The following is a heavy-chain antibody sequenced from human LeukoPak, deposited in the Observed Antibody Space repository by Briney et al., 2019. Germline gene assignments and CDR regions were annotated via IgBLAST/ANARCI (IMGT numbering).Heavy chain of an antibody. CDR3: ARGAGAGYNLQPFDY. D-gene: IGHD5-24*01. J-gene: IGHJ4*02. CDR2: IYYSGST. Sequence: SETLSLTCTVSGGSISSFYWSWIRQSPGKGLEWIGHIYYSGSTKYNPSLKSRVSISVDTSKNQFSLKLSSVTAADTAVYYCARGAGAGYNLQPFDYWGQGTLVTVSS. V-gene: IGHV4-59*08. CDR1: GGSISSFY.